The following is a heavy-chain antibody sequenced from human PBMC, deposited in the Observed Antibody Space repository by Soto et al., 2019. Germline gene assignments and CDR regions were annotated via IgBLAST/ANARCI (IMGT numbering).Heavy chain of an antibody. Sequence: PSETLSLTCTVSGGSISSGGYYWSWIRQHPGKGLEWIGYIYYSGSTYYNPSLKSRVTISVDTSKNQFSLKLSSVTAADTAVYYCARDRPNYQGDSSGWFDPWGQGTLVTVSS. V-gene: IGHV4-31*03. J-gene: IGHJ5*02. CDR2: IYYSGST. CDR3: ARDRPNYQGDSSGWFDP. D-gene: IGHD3-22*01. CDR1: GGSISSGGYY.